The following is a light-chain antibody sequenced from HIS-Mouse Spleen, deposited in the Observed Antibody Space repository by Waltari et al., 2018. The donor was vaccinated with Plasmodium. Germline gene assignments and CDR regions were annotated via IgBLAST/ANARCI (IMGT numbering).Light chain of an antibody. J-gene: IGLJ3*02. CDR2: EDS. Sequence: SYELTQPPSVSVSPGQTARITCSGDALPKKYAYWYQQKSGQAPVLVIDEDSKRPSGIPERFSGYSSGTMATLTISVAQVDDEADYYCYSTDSSGNHRVFGGGTKLTVL. CDR1: ALPKKY. CDR3: YSTDSSGNHRV. V-gene: IGLV3-10*01.